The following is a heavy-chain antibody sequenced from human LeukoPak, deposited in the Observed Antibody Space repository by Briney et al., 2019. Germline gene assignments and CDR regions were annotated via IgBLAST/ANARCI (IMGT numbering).Heavy chain of an antibody. V-gene: IGHV3-30*01. CDR3: ARGSVRYYYDSSGYPLYYFDY. CDR1: GFTFSSYA. J-gene: IGHJ4*02. Sequence: GRSLRLSCAASGFTFSSYAMHWVCQAPGKGLEWVAVISYDGSNKYYADSVKGRFTISRDNSKNTLYLQMNSLRAEDTAVYYCARGSVRYYYDSSGYPLYYFDYWGQGTLVTVSS. D-gene: IGHD3-22*01. CDR2: ISYDGSNK.